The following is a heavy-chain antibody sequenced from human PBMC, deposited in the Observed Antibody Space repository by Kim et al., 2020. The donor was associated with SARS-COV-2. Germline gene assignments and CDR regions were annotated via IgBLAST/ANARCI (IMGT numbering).Heavy chain of an antibody. Sequence: SETLSLTCTVSGDSISTSSDYWGWIRQPPGKGLEWIGSVYSSGSTYYNPSLKSRVTVSVDTSKSHFSLRLTSVTATDTAVYYCARCRRSGLYYIDFWGQGTQVTVSS. CDR2: VYSSGST. D-gene: IGHD6-19*01. CDR3: ARCRRSGLYYIDF. CDR1: GDSISTSSDY. J-gene: IGHJ4*02. V-gene: IGHV4-39*02.